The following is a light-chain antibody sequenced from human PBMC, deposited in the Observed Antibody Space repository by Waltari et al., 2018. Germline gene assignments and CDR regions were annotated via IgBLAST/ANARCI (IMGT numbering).Light chain of an antibody. V-gene: IGLV2-8*01. J-gene: IGLJ2*01. CDR3: SSYAGSNHLL. Sequence: QSALTQPPSASGSPGQSVTIPCTGTSIDIGDYNYVPWYQQHPGKAPKLIISDVSKRPSGVPDRFSGSKSGNTASLTVSGLQAADEADYYCSSYAGSNHLLFGGGTKLTVL. CDR1: SIDIGDYNY. CDR2: DVS.